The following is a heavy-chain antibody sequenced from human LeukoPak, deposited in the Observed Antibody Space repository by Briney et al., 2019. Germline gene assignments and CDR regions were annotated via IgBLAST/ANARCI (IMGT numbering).Heavy chain of an antibody. CDR3: ARGPTSSGWYYFDY. Sequence: SETLSLTCTVSGDSISSSYWSWIRQPPGKGLEWIGYIYYSGSTNYNPSLKSRVTISVDTSKNQFSLKLNSVTAADTAVYYCARGPTSSGWYYFDYWGQGTLVTVSS. J-gene: IGHJ4*02. CDR1: GDSISSSY. CDR2: IYYSGST. V-gene: IGHV4-59*01. D-gene: IGHD6-19*01.